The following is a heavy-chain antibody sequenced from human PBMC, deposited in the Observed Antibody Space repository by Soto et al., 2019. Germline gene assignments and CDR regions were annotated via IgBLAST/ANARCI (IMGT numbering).Heavy chain of an antibody. CDR3: ARAYFDNINCYPRLGGS. J-gene: IGHJ5*02. D-gene: IGHD2-21*02. CDR1: GFIFSNYW. Sequence: ESLRLSCAASGFIFSNYWMTWVRQTPGKGLEWVANIKQNGSEAYYVDSVKGRFTISRDNAKNSLYLPLNSLRAEDTAVYYCARAYFDNINCYPRLGGSWAQGTLVTV. V-gene: IGHV3-7*03. CDR2: IKQNGSEA.